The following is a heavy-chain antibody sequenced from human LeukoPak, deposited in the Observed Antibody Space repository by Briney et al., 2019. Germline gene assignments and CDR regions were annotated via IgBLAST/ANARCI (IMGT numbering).Heavy chain of an antibody. Sequence: PGGSLRLSCAASGFTLSSYGMNWVRQAPGKGLEWVSYISSSGSTIYYADSVKGRFTISRDNAKNSLYLQMNSLRAEDTAVYYCARDAGTYYDFWSGPKGIVDVWGKGTTVTVPS. V-gene: IGHV3-48*03. CDR2: ISSSGSTI. CDR3: ARDAGTYYDFWSGPKGIVDV. CDR1: GFTLSSYG. D-gene: IGHD3-3*01. J-gene: IGHJ6*04.